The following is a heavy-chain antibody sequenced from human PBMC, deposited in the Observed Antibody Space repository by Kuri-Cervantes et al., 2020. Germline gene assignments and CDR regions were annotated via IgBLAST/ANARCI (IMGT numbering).Heavy chain of an antibody. D-gene: IGHD3-22*01. J-gene: IGHJ4*02. CDR3: AGYYYDSSGYYYNVY. Sequence: GESLKISCAASGFTFSSYGMHWVRQAPGKGLEWVSFIRYDGNNKYFADSVKGRFTISRDNSKNTLYLQMNSLRTEDTAVYYCAGYYYDSSGYYYNVYWGQGTLVTVSS. V-gene: IGHV3-30*02. CDR1: GFTFSSYG. CDR2: IRYDGNNK.